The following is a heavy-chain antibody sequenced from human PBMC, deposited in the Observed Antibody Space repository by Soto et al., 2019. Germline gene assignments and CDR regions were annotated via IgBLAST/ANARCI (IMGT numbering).Heavy chain of an antibody. CDR2: ISGGGSNT. J-gene: IGHJ4*02. CDR3: AKDSNKYSSSLRGRYFDY. D-gene: IGHD4-4*01. Sequence: GGSLRLSCAASGFPFRSYVTAWVRQAPGKGLEWVSGISGGGSNTFYADSVKGRFTISRDNSKNTLLLQMNSLGAEDTAVYYCAKDSNKYSSSLRGRYFDYWGQGIGVTVSS. V-gene: IGHV3-23*01. CDR1: GFPFRSYV.